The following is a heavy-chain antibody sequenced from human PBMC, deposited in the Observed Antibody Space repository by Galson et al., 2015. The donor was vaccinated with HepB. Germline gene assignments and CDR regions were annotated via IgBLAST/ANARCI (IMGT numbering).Heavy chain of an antibody. CDR2: TYYRSKWYN. V-gene: IGHV6-1*01. CDR1: GDSVSSNSGA. CDR3: ARARTPSYGMDV. J-gene: IGHJ6*02. Sequence: CAISGDSVSSNSGAWNWIRQSPSRGLEWLGRTYYRSKWYNDYAVSVNSRITINPDISKNQFSLQLNSVTPEDTAVYYCARARTPSYGMDVWGQGTTVTVSS.